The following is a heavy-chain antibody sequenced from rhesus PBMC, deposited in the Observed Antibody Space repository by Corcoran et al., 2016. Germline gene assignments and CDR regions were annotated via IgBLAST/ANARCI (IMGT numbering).Heavy chain of an antibody. CDR2: TYWDDDK. J-gene: IGHJ4*01. V-gene: IGHV2-174*01. CDR3: ARTVTTFFDY. Sequence: QVTLKESGPALVKPTQTLTLTCTFSGFSISTSGMGVGWIRKPPGKALEWLALTYWDDDKYYSTSLKSRLTISKDTSKNQVVLTMTNMDPVDTATYYCARTVTTFFDYWGQGVLVTVSS. CDR1: GFSISTSGMG. D-gene: IGHD4-23*01.